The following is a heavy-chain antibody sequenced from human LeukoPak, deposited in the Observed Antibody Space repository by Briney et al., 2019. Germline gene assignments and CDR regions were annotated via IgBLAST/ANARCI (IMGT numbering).Heavy chain of an antibody. CDR1: KFTFSHYA. V-gene: IGHV3-33*06. D-gene: IGHD4-11*01. J-gene: IGHJ1*01. CDR2: IWNDGSDK. Sequence: PGGSLRLSCAASKFTFSHYAMHWVRQAPGKGLEWVAVIWNDGSDKYYADSVKGRFTVSRDNSGNTLYLQMDSLRAEDTGVYYCAKDAQRGFDYSNSLQHWGPGTLVTVSS. CDR3: AKDAQRGFDYSNSLQH.